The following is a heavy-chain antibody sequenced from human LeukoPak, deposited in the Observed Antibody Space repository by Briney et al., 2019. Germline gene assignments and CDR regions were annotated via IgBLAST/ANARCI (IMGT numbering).Heavy chain of an antibody. J-gene: IGHJ4*02. Sequence: GGSLRLSCAASGFTFSTYEMNWVRQAPGKGLEWVSYISSSGSTIYYVDSVKGRFTISRDNAKNSVYLQMNSLRVEDTAVYYCARGGVWYNSDVFDFWGQGTLVTVSS. D-gene: IGHD2-8*01. CDR2: ISSSGSTI. V-gene: IGHV3-48*03. CDR3: ARGGVWYNSDVFDF. CDR1: GFTFSTYE.